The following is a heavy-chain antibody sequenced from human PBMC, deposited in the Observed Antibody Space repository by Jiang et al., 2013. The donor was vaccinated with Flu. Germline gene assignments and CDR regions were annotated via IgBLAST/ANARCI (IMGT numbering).Heavy chain of an antibody. J-gene: IGHJ4*02. CDR2: IYYSGST. CDR3: ARGDYYGSGSTFDY. V-gene: IGHV4-59*01. CDR1: GGSISSYY. Sequence: GSGLVKPSETLSLTCTVSGGSISSYYWSWIRQPPGKGLEWIGYIYYSGSTNYNPSLKSRVTISVDTSKNQFSLKLSSVTAADTAVYYCARGDYYGSGSTFDYWGQGTLVTVSS. D-gene: IGHD3-10*01.